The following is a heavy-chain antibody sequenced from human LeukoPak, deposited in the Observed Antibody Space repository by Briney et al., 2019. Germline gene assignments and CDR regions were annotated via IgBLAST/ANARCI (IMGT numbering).Heavy chain of an antibody. CDR3: ARAGHSSSWYRGAFDI. D-gene: IGHD6-13*01. CDR1: GFTFDDYG. CDR2: INWNGGST. V-gene: IGHV3-20*01. J-gene: IGHJ3*02. Sequence: GGSLRLSCAASGFTFDDYGMSWVRQAPGKGLGWVSGINWNGGSTGYADSVKGRFTISRDNAKNSLYLQMNSLRAEDTALYHCARAGHSSSWYRGAFDIWGQGTMVTVSS.